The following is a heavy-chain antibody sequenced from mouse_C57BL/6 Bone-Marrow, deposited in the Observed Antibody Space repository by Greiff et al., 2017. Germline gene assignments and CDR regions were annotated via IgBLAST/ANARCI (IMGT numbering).Heavy chain of an antibody. V-gene: IGHV1-22*01. J-gene: IGHJ3*01. D-gene: IGHD2-3*01. CDR2: INPNNGGT. CDR1: GYTFTDYN. Sequence: EVQLQQSGPELVKPGASVTMSCKASGYTFTDYNMHWVKQRHGKSLEWIGYINPNNGGTSYNQKFKGKATLTVNKSSSTAYMELRRLTSEDSAVYYCARRLLLTWFAYWGQGTLVTVSA. CDR3: ARRLLLTWFAY.